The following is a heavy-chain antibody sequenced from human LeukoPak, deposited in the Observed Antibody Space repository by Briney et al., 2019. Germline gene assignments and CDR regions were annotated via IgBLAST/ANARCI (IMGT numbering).Heavy chain of an antibody. CDR3: ASASWGYYGSGSYFRWNYYFDY. J-gene: IGHJ4*02. V-gene: IGHV4-31*03. CDR2: IYYSGST. Sequence: SQTLSLTCTVSGGSISSGGYYWSWIRQHPGKGLEWIGYIYYSGSTYYNPSLKSRVTISVHTSNNHFSLKLTSVSPAHTAVYYCASASWGYYGSGSYFRWNYYFDYWGQGTLVTVSS. D-gene: IGHD3-10*01. CDR1: GGSISSGGYY.